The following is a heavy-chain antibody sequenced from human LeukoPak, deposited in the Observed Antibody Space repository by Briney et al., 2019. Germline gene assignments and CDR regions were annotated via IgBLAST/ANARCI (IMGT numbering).Heavy chain of an antibody. V-gene: IGHV4-59*01. J-gene: IGHJ4*02. Sequence: TSETLSLTCTVSGASINTYYWSWIRQPPGKGLEWIGYIYYSGTTSYNPSLKTRVTISIDTSKNQFSLKLSSVTAADTAVYYRARVLRPMASQYYFDYWGQGTLVTVSS. CDR2: IYYSGTT. CDR1: GASINTYY. CDR3: ARVLRPMASQYYFDY. D-gene: IGHD3-10*01.